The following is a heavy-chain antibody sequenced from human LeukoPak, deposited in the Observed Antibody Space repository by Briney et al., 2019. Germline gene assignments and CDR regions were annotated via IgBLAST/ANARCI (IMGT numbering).Heavy chain of an antibody. CDR3: AKGGGGWLQLMSLDY. CDR1: GFTFSSYA. CDR2: ISGSGGST. Sequence: PGGSLRLPCAASGFTFSSYAMSWVRQAPGKGLEWVSAISGSGGSTYYADSVKGRFTISRDNSKNTLYLQMNSLRAEDTAVYYCAKGGGGWLQLMSLDYWGQGTLVTVSS. D-gene: IGHD5-24*01. J-gene: IGHJ4*02. V-gene: IGHV3-23*01.